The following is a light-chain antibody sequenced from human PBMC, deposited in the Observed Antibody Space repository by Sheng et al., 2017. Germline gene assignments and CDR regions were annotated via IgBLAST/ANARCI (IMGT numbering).Light chain of an antibody. CDR2: QDK. CDR1: KLGDKY. V-gene: IGLV3-1*01. CDR3: QAWDNNILV. Sequence: SYELTRPPSVSVSPGQTATISCSGDKLGDKYACWYQHKAGQAPLLIIYQDKRRPSGIPERFSGSNSGNTATLTISGSQPMDEADYYCQAWDNNILVFGGGPSFPS. J-gene: IGLJ2*01.